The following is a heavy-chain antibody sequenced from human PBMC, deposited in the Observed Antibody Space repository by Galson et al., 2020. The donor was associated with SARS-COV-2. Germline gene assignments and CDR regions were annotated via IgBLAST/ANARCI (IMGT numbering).Heavy chain of an antibody. J-gene: IGHJ3*01. CDR3: ARAVGSITTLRGAFDV. CDR2: IYSGGST. Sequence: QLGASLKLSCAASGFTVTSNYMTWVRQAPGKGLEWVSLIYSGGSTYYADSVKGRFTISRHSSENTLYLQMNSLRPEDTAVYYCARAVGSITTLRGAFDVWGQGTMVTVSS. D-gene: IGHD2-2*01. V-gene: IGHV3-53*04. CDR1: GFTVTSNY.